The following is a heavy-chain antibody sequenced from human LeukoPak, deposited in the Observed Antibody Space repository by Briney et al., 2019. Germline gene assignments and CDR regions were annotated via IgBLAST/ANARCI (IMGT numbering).Heavy chain of an antibody. J-gene: IGHJ5*02. CDR1: GGTFSSYA. CDR2: IIPIFGTA. Sequence: SVKVSCKASGGTFSSYAISWVRQAPGQGLEWMGGIIPIFGTANYAQKFQGRVTITTDESTSTAYMELSRLRSEDTAVYYCAEGSGSYPYNWFDPWGQGTLVTVSS. CDR3: AEGSGSYPYNWFDP. D-gene: IGHD1-26*01. V-gene: IGHV1-69*05.